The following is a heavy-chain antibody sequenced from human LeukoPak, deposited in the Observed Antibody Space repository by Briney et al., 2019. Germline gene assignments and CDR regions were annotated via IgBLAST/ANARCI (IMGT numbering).Heavy chain of an antibody. V-gene: IGHV3-23*01. CDR3: AKFLKGYCSGGSCYFDY. J-gene: IGHJ4*02. D-gene: IGHD2-15*01. CDR2: ISGSGGST. Sequence: GGSLRLSCAASGFTFSSYAMSWVRQAPGKGLEWGSAISGSGGSTYYADSVKGRFTISRDNSKNTLYLQMNSLRAEDTAVYYCAKFLKGYCSGGSCYFDYWGQGTLVTVSS. CDR1: GFTFSSYA.